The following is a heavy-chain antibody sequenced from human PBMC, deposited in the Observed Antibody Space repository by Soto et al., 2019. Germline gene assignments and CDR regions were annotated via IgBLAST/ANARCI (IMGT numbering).Heavy chain of an antibody. CDR1: GFTFTTYG. J-gene: IGHJ4*02. CDR3: AKHKSQITFLGVVSSDS. V-gene: IGHV3-30*18. D-gene: IGHD3-3*01. CDR2: ISYDGNNK. Sequence: GGSLRLSCAASGFTFTTYGMHWVRQAPGKGLEWVAVISYDGNNKYYADSVKGRFNISRDNSKNTLYLQMNSLRAEDTALYYCAKHKSQITFLGVVSSDSWAQGPLVTVSS.